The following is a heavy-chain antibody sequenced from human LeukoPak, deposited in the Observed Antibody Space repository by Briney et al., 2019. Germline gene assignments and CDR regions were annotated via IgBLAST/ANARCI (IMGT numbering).Heavy chain of an antibody. V-gene: IGHV1-18*01. Sequence: ASVKVSCKASGYTFTSYGISWVRQAPGQGLEWMGWISAYNGNTNYAQKLQGRVTMTTDTSTSTAYMELRSLRSDDTAVYYCAISMDWVTRGVFDYWGQGTLVTVSS. CDR1: GYTFTSYG. J-gene: IGHJ4*02. D-gene: IGHD2/OR15-2a*01. CDR3: AISMDWVTRGVFDY. CDR2: ISAYNGNT.